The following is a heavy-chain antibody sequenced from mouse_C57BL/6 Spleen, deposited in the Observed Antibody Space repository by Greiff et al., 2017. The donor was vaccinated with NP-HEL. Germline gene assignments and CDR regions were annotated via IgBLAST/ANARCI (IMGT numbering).Heavy chain of an antibody. D-gene: IGHD2-4*01. CDR2: INPSSGYT. J-gene: IGHJ3*01. Sequence: QVQLQQSGAELAKPGASVKLSCKASGYTFTSYWMHWVKQRPGQGLEWIGYINPSSGYTKYNQKFKDKATLTADKSSSTAYMQLSSLTYEDSAVYYCARCYYDYLLGFAYWGQGTLVTVSA. CDR1: GYTFTSYW. CDR3: ARCYYDYLLGFAY. V-gene: IGHV1-7*01.